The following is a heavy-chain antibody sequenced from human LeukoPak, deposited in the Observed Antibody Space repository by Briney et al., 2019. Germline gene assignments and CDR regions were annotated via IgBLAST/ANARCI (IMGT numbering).Heavy chain of an antibody. J-gene: IGHJ6*02. D-gene: IGHD3-10*01. CDR1: GVPFSSYW. CDR3: ARDHARRIGSGSYYPEDPTGYGMDV. Sequence: GGSLRLSCAASGVPFSSYWMHWVRQAPGKGLVRVSRINSNGGGTNYADSVKGRFTISRDNAKNTLYLQMNSLRAEDTAVYHCARDHARRIGSGSYYPEDPTGYGMDVWGQGTTVTVSS. V-gene: IGHV3-74*01. CDR2: INSNGGGT.